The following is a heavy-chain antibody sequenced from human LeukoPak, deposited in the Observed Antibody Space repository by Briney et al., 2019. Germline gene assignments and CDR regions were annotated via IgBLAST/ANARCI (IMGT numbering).Heavy chain of an antibody. J-gene: IGHJ4*02. Sequence: SETLSLTCTVSGGSISSYYWSWIRQPPGKGLEWIGYIYYSGSTNYNPSLESRVTISVDTSKNQFSLKLSSVTAADTAVYYCARDLYDSSGYYSDYWGQGTLVTVSS. V-gene: IGHV4-59*01. D-gene: IGHD3-22*01. CDR1: GGSISSYY. CDR3: ARDLYDSSGYYSDY. CDR2: IYYSGST.